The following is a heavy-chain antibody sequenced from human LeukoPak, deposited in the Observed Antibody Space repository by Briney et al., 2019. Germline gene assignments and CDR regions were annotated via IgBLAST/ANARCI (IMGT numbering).Heavy chain of an antibody. V-gene: IGHV1-69*04. D-gene: IGHD5-18*01. CDR3: ARIPDTGYYYGMDV. J-gene: IGHJ6*02. Sequence: SVQVSCKASEGTFSSYAISWVRQAPGQGLEWMGRIIPIFGIANYAQKFQGRVTITADKSTSTAYMELSSLRSEDTAVYYCARIPDTGYYYGMDVWGQGTTVTVSS. CDR1: EGTFSSYA. CDR2: IIPIFGIA.